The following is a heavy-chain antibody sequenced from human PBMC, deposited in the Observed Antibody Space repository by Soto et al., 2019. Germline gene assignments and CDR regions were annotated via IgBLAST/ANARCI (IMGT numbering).Heavy chain of an antibody. D-gene: IGHD6-13*01. CDR1: GFTFSSYA. CDR2: ISGSGGST. J-gene: IGHJ6*02. V-gene: IGHV3-23*01. Sequence: GGSLRLSCAASGFTFSSYAMSWVRQAPGKGLEWVSAISGSGGSTYYADSVKGRFTISRDNSKNTLYLQMNSLRAEDTAVYYCAKDHSVVAAAGTYYGMDVWGQGTTVTVSS. CDR3: AKDHSVVAAAGTYYGMDV.